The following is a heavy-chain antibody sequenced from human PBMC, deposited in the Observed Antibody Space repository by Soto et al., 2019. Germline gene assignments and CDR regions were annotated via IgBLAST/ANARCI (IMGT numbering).Heavy chain of an antibody. CDR2: ITLGGST. Sequence: SETLSLTCSVSGGSFSANHWNWIRQSPGQGLEWIGEITLGGSTNYSPSLKSRVSISVDEGKKQFSLEMTSVTAADTAVYYCARVRDWFDPWGQGTLVTVSS. D-gene: IGHD3-3*01. J-gene: IGHJ5*02. V-gene: IGHV4-34*01. CDR1: GGSFSANH. CDR3: ARVRDWFDP.